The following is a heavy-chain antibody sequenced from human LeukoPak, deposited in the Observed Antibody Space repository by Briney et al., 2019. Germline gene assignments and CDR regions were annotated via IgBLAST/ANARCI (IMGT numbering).Heavy chain of an antibody. D-gene: IGHD3-10*02. Sequence: GGSLRLSCAASGFTFSNYAMSWVRQAPGKGLEWVSAISGSGGSTDYADSVKGRFTISRDNSKNTMYLQMNSLRAEDTAVYFCIKVIMFAFDIWGQGTMVTVSS. J-gene: IGHJ3*02. CDR2: ISGSGGST. V-gene: IGHV3-23*01. CDR1: GFTFSNYA. CDR3: IKVIMFAFDI.